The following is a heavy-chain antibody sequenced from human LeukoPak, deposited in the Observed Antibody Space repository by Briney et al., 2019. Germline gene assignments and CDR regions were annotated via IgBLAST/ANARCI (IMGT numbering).Heavy chain of an antibody. CDR1: GFTFSSYG. CDR2: IRYDGSNK. J-gene: IGHJ3*02. CDR3: ANIVGRAAAGRGPDAFDI. D-gene: IGHD6-13*01. Sequence: GGSLRLSCAASGFTFSSYGMHWVRQAPGKGLEWVAFIRYDGSNKYYADSVKGRFTISRDNSKNTLYLQMNSLRAEDTAVYYCANIVGRAAAGRGPDAFDIWGQGTMVTVSS. V-gene: IGHV3-30*02.